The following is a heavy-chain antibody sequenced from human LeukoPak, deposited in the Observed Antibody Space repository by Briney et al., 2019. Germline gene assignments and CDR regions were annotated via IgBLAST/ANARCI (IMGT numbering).Heavy chain of an antibody. CDR1: IFTFDDFA. CDR3: ARTTYYGSGSYSYPDY. Sequence: SLTLSCAASIFTFDDFAMHWVRHVPGRGLEWVSGISWNSGNIVYADCVKGRFTISRDNAKKTLYLQMNSLRAEDTAVYYCARTTYYGSGSYSYPDYWGQGTLVTVSS. V-gene: IGHV3-9*01. J-gene: IGHJ4*02. D-gene: IGHD3-10*01. CDR2: ISWNSGNI.